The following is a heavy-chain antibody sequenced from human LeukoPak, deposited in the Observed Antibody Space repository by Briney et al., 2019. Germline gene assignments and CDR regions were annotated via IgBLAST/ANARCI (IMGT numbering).Heavy chain of an antibody. CDR1: GFTFDDYG. D-gene: IGHD1-14*01. CDR3: ASWNQRRYFDY. J-gene: IGHJ4*02. CDR2: INWNGGST. V-gene: IGHV3-20*04. Sequence: GGSLRLSCVASGFTFDDYGMSWVRQAPGKGLEWVSGINWNGGSTGYADSVKGRFTISRDNAKNTLYLQMNSLRAEDTALYYCASWNQRRYFDYWGQGTLVTVSS.